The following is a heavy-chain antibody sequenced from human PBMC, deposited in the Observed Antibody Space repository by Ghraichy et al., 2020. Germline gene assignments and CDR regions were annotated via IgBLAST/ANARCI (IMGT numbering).Heavy chain of an antibody. V-gene: IGHV3-15*01. CDR2: IKSKIDGATI. CDR3: TTDIDYNKGLDP. CDR1: GFTFSNAW. J-gene: IGHJ5*02. D-gene: IGHD3-10*01. Sequence: GGSLRLSCAASGFTFSNAWMSWVRQAPGNGLEWVARIKSKIDGATIDYAAPVKGSFTISRDDSKNTLYLQMNNLQNEDTAVYYCTTDIDYNKGLDPWGQGTLVTVSS.